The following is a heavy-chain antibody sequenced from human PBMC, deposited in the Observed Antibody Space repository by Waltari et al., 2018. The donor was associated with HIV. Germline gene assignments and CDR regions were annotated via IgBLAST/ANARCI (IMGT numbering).Heavy chain of an antibody. J-gene: IGHJ2*01. V-gene: IGHV3-48*01. D-gene: IGHD6-6*01. CDR1: GFTFSSYS. CDR3: ARSKYSSSSGFDL. Sequence: EVQLVESGGGLVQPGGSLRLSCAASGFTFSSYSMNWVRQAPEKGVEWVSYISSSSSTIYSADSVKGRFTISRDNAKNSLYLQMNSLRAEDTAVYYCARSKYSSSSGFDLWGRGTLVTVSS. CDR2: ISSSSSTI.